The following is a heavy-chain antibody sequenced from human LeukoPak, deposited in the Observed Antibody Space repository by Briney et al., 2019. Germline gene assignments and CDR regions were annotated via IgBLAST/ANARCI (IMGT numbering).Heavy chain of an antibody. V-gene: IGHV4-39*01. CDR1: DVSISTKSYY. D-gene: IGHD3-16*01. J-gene: IGHJ3*01. Sequence: SETLSLTCAVSDVSISTKSYYWGWVRQPPGKGLEWIGNVYYTGSTDYTPSLKSRVTISVDMSKSQFSLDLTSVTAADTAVYYCARHVAYIPRRQGAFDVWGQGTTVYVSS. CDR3: ARHVAYIPRRQGAFDV. CDR2: VYYTGST.